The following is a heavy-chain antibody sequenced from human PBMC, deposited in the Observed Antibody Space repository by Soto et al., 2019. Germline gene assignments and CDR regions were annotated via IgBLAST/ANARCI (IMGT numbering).Heavy chain of an antibody. D-gene: IGHD4-4*01. CDR3: AKTRYSNYGMDV. Sequence: GGSLRLSCAASGFTFSSYGMHWVRQAPGKGLEWVAVISYDGSNKYYADSVKGRFTISRDNSKNTLYLQMNSLRAEDTAVYYCAKTRYSNYGMDVWGQGTTVTVSS. CDR1: GFTFSSYG. CDR2: ISYDGSNK. J-gene: IGHJ6*02. V-gene: IGHV3-30*18.